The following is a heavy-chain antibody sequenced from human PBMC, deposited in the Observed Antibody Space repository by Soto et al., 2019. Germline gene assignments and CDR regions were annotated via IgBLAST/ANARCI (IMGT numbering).Heavy chain of an antibody. CDR1: GYIFTTYS. V-gene: IGHV1-18*01. Sequence: QIQLVQSGSEVRMPGASVKVSCKASGYIFTTYSITWVRQAPGQGREWMGWVSASNGKTNYAQKFEDRVTMTTDTSTTTAYMELRSLRSDDTAVYYCAREAFGVQASWFDPWGKGTLVPVSS. CDR2: VSASNGKT. D-gene: IGHD3-10*01. J-gene: IGHJ5*02. CDR3: AREAFGVQASWFDP.